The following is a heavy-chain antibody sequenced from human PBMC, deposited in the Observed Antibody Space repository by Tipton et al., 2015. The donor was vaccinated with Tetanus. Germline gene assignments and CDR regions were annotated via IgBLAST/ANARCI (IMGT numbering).Heavy chain of an antibody. CDR1: GGSISSGGYY. J-gene: IGHJ5*02. V-gene: IGHV4-31*03. CDR2: IYYSAST. D-gene: IGHD6-13*01. CDR3: ASYSSSWTAFDP. Sequence: LRLSCTVSGGSISSGGYYWSWIRQHPGKGLEWIGYIYYSASTYYNPSLKSRVTISVDTSKNLFSLKLSSVTDADTAEYYCASYSSSWTAFDPWGQGTLVTVSS.